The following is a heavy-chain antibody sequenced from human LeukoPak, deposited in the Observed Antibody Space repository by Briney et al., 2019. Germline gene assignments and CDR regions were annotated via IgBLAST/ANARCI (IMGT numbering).Heavy chain of an antibody. D-gene: IGHD3-16*01. CDR3: ARHYGP. CDR2: IYDSGST. CDR1: GGSFSGYY. V-gene: IGHV4-34*01. Sequence: SETLSLTCAVYGGSFSGYYWSWIRQPPGKGLEWIGSIYDSGSTYYNPSLKSRVTISEDTSKNQFSLKLNSVTAADTAVYYCARHYGPWGQGTLVTVSS. J-gene: IGHJ5*02.